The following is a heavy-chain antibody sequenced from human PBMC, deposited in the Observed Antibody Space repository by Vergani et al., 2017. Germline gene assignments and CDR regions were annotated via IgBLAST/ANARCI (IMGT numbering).Heavy chain of an antibody. J-gene: IGHJ4*02. CDR2: ISGSGGST. V-gene: IGHV3-23*01. CDR1: GFTFSSYA. CDR3: AKGLPPGDIAARSPFDY. Sequence: EVQLLESGGGLVQPGGSLRLSCAASGFTFSSYAMSWVRQAPGKGLEWVSAISGSGGSTYYADSVKGRFTISRDNSKNTLYLQMNSLRADDTAVYYCAKGLPPGDIAARSPFDYWGQGTLVTVSS. D-gene: IGHD6-6*01.